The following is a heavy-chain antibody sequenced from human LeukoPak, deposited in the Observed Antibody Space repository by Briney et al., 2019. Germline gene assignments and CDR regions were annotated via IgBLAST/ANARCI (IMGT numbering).Heavy chain of an antibody. CDR1: GGSLSTTSFY. CDR3: ARHERSVAVAGSFDF. J-gene: IGHJ4*02. CDR2: IYFSGTT. Sequence: SETLSLTCTVSGGSLSTTSFYWAWIRQPPGKGLEWIGSIYFSGTTHYNPSLKSRVTISVDTSKNNFSLKLTSLTVADTAVYYCARHERSVAVAGSFDFWGQGTLVTVSS. D-gene: IGHD6-19*01. V-gene: IGHV4-39*01.